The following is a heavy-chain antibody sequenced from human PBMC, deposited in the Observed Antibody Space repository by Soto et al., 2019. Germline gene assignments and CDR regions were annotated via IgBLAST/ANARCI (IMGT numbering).Heavy chain of an antibody. J-gene: IGHJ4*02. Sequence: SGPTLVNPTQTLTLTCTFSGFSVTTSGMGVAWIRQPPGKALEWLALVYWDDDKRYRSSLKSRLNITRDTSKNQVVLTMTNVDPVDTGTYYCARDYWSAYDYWSQGTLVTVSS. D-gene: IGHD3-3*01. CDR3: ARDYWSAYDY. CDR1: GFSVTTSGMG. CDR2: VYWDDDK. V-gene: IGHV2-5*02.